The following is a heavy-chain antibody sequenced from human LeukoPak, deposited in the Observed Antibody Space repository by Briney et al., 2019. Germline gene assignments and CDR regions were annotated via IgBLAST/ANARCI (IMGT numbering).Heavy chain of an antibody. D-gene: IGHD2-2*01. Sequence: ASVKVSCKASGYTFTSYGISWVRQAPGQGPEWMGWISVYNGNTNYAQKLQGRVTMTTDTSTSTAYMELRSLRSDDTAVYYCARGAVVVPAAYNWFDPWGQGTLVTVSS. V-gene: IGHV1-18*01. CDR3: ARGAVVVPAAYNWFDP. CDR1: GYTFTSYG. J-gene: IGHJ5*02. CDR2: ISVYNGNT.